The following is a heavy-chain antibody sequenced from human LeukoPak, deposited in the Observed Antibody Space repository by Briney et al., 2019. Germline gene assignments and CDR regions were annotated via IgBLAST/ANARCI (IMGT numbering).Heavy chain of an antibody. V-gene: IGHV3-64*04. CDR3: ASVRDGYSIDAFDV. CDR2: ISSNGGNT. CDR1: GFTFSSYA. J-gene: IGHJ3*01. Sequence: PGGSLRLCCAASGFTFSSYAMHWVRQAPGKGLEYVSAISSNGGNTYYADSVKGRFTISRDNSKNTLYLQMNSLRAEDTAMYYCASVRDGYSIDAFDVWGQGTMVTVSS. D-gene: IGHD5-24*01.